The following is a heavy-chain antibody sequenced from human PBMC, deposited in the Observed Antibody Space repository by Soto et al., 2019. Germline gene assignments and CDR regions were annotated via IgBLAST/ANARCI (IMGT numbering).Heavy chain of an antibody. CDR2: IYYSGSA. V-gene: IGHV4-39*01. J-gene: IGHJ6*02. D-gene: IGHD2-21*02. CDR1: GGSISSSSYY. CDR3: ARRCGGDCYSYYYYGMDV. Sequence: PSEILSLTCTVSGGSISSSSYYWGWIRQPPGKGLEWIGSIYYSGSAYYNPSLKSRVTISVDTSKNQFSLKLSSVTAADTAVYYCARRCGGDCYSYYYYGMDVWGQGTTVT.